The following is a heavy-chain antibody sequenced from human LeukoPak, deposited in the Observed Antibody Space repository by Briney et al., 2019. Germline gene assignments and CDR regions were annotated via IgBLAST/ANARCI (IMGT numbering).Heavy chain of an antibody. J-gene: IGHJ4*02. D-gene: IGHD2/OR15-2a*01. CDR1: GFTFSRNT. CDR3: ARDEDTSALSEY. Sequence: GGSLRLSCAGSGFTFSRNTMSWVRQAPGRGLEWVSAISNTGGRTGYADSVKGRFTISRDNSKSTLYLQMDSLRAEDTAVYYCARDEDTSALSEYWGQGTLVTVSS. V-gene: IGHV3-23*01. CDR2: ISNTGGRT.